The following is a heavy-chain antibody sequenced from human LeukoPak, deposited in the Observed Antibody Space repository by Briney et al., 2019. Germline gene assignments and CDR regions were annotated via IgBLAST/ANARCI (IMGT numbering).Heavy chain of an antibody. CDR3: ARDLEVPAAINNWFDP. D-gene: IGHD2-2*02. V-gene: IGHV1-18*01. CDR1: GYTFTTYG. Sequence: ASVKVSCKASGYTFTTYGISWVRQGPGQGLEWMGWISAYNGNTKNAQKFQGRVTMTTDTSTSTAYMELRSLRSEDTAVYYCARDLEVPAAINNWFDPWGQGTLVTVSS. CDR2: ISAYNGNT. J-gene: IGHJ5*02.